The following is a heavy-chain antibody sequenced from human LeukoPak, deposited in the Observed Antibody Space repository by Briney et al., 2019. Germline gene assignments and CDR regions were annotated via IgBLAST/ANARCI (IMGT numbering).Heavy chain of an antibody. CDR2: ISYSGSTI. CDR3: ARRGGDYGLHYFDY. J-gene: IGHJ4*02. D-gene: IGHD4-17*01. Sequence: PGGSLRLSCAASGFTFSDYYMSWIRQAPGKGLEWVSYISYSGSTINYTDSVKGRFTISRDNAKKSLYLQMNSLRAEDTAVYYCARRGGDYGLHYFDYWGQGTLVTVSS. CDR1: GFTFSDYY. V-gene: IGHV3-11*04.